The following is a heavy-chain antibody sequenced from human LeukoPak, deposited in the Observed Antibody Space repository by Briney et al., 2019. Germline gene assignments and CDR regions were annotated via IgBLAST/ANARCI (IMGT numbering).Heavy chain of an antibody. V-gene: IGHV4-34*01. CDR2: INHSGST. J-gene: IGHJ4*02. CDR1: GESFSGYY. CDR3: ARHYVVVITSGEFDY. D-gene: IGHD3-22*01. Sequence: SETLSLTCAVYGESFSGYYWSWIRQPPGKGLEWIAEINHSGSTNYNPSLKSRVTISVDTSKNQFSLKLSSVTAADTAVYYCARHYVVVITSGEFDYWGQGTLVTVSS.